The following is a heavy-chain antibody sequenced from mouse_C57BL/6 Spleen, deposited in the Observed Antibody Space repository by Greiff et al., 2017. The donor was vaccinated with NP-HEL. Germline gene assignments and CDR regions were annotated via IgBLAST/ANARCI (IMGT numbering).Heavy chain of an antibody. Sequence: QVQLKQSGAELVKPGASVKISCKASGYAFSSYWMNWVKQRPGKGIEWIGQIYPGDGDTNYNGQFKGKATLTADKSSSTAYMLLSSLTSEDSAVYCCARSDDGYYDWYFDVWGTGTTVTVSS. V-gene: IGHV1-80*01. J-gene: IGHJ1*03. CDR3: ARSDDGYYDWYFDV. CDR2: IYPGDGDT. CDR1: GYAFSSYW. D-gene: IGHD2-3*01.